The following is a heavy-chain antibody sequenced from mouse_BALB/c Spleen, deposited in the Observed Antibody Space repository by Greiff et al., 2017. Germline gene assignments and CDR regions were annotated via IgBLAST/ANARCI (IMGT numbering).Heavy chain of an antibody. CDR3: AREGSTMITDY. J-gene: IGHJ2*01. D-gene: IGHD2-4*01. CDR1: GFSLTSYG. CDR2: IWAGGST. Sequence: VQGVESGPGLVAPSQSLSITCTVSGFSLTSYGVHWVRQPPGKGLEWLGVIWAGGSTNYNSALMSRLSISKDNSKSQVFLKMNSLQTDDTAMYYCAREGSTMITDYWGQGTTLTVSS. V-gene: IGHV2-9*02.